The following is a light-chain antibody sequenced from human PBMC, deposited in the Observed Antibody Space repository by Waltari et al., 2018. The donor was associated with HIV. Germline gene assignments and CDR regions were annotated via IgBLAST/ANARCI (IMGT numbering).Light chain of an antibody. V-gene: IGLV6-57*01. Sequence: NFILTQSHSESESPGKSVTISCTRSRGGMGSTNIQRYQQRPGMSPDTVVYEDSHRPSGVPNWFSGSVDSSSNSASLTMSGLKTEDEADYFCQSYDGTSVLFGGGTRLSVL. CDR3: QSYDGTSVL. CDR2: EDS. CDR1: RGGMGSTN. J-gene: IGLJ2*01.